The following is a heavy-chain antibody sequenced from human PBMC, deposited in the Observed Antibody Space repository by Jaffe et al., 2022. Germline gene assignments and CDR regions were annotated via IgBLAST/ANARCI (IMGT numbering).Heavy chain of an antibody. Sequence: QVQLVQSGAEVKKPGASVKVSCKASGYTFTSYYMHWVRQAPGQGLEWMGIINPSGGSTSYAQKFQGRVTMTRDTSTSTVYMELSSLRSEDTAVYYCARDQGKEQWLVWEEYDAFDIWGQGTMVTVSS. CDR3: ARDQGKEQWLVWEEYDAFDI. V-gene: IGHV1-46*01. D-gene: IGHD6-19*01. CDR1: GYTFTSYY. J-gene: IGHJ3*02. CDR2: INPSGGST.